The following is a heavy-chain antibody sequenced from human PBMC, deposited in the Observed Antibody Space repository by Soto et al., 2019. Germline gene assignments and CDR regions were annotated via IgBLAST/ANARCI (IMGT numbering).Heavy chain of an antibody. CDR2: ISYDGSET. V-gene: IGHV3-30*03. Sequence: XGSLRLSCAASGFIFNTHGMHWVRQAPGKGLKWVAAISYDGSETYYTDSVKGRFTISRDNSKNTLYLQMNSLRAEDTAVYYCARDISGVVTPFDYWGQGTLVTVSS. CDR3: ARDISGVVTPFDY. D-gene: IGHD3-3*01. J-gene: IGHJ4*02. CDR1: GFIFNTHG.